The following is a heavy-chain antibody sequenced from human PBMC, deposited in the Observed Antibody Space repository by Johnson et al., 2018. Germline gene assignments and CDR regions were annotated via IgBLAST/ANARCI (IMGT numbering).Heavy chain of an antibody. CDR1: GFTFSNYA. D-gene: IGHD2-2*01. V-gene: IGHV3-23*04. J-gene: IGHJ4*02. CDR2: ISGNSGST. Sequence: EVQLVESGGGLVQXGGSLRLSCAASGFTFSNYAMTWVRQAPGKGLEWVSAISGNSGSTYYAASVKGRFTIPRDNSKNTLYLQMNSLRAEDTAIYYCAKDIVVVPAKGDYFDYWGQGTLVTVSS. CDR3: AKDIVVVPAKGDYFDY.